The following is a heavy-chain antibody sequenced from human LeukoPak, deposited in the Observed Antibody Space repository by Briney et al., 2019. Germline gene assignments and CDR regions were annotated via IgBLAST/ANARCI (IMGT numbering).Heavy chain of an antibody. CDR1: GGTFSSYT. CDR2: IIPILGIA. D-gene: IGHD5-18*01. Sequence: GASVKVSCKASGGTFSSYTISWVRQAPGQGLEWMGRIIPILGIANYAQKFQGRVTITADKSTSTAYMELSSLRSEDTAVYYCARGIPTHYYTAMVMYFDYWGQGTLVTVSS. CDR3: ARGIPTHYYTAMVMYFDY. J-gene: IGHJ4*02. V-gene: IGHV1-69*02.